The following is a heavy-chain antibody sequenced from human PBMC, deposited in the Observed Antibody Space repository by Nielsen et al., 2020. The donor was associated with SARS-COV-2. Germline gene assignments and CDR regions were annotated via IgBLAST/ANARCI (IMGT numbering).Heavy chain of an antibody. CDR2: NYSSGNT. J-gene: IGHJ4*02. Sequence: SVTLSLTSTVSGGSISSSSYYWGWIRQPPGKGLEWIGSNYSSGNTYYNPSLKSRVTISVDTSKNQFSLKLSSVTAADTAVYSCARPYSSGWKSEYYFDYWGQGTLVTVSS. CDR3: ARPYSSGWKSEYYFDY. CDR1: GGSISSSSYY. V-gene: IGHV4-39*01. D-gene: IGHD6-19*01.